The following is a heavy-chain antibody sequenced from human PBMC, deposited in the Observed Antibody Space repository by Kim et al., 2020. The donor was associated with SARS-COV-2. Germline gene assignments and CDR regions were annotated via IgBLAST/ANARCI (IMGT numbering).Heavy chain of an antibody. CDR3: ARNSDWSVGATPGY. Sequence: GGSLRLSCAASGFTFSSYWMTWVRQAPGKGLEWVANIKQDGSEKYYVDSVKGRFTISRDNAKNSLYLQMNSLRAEDTAVYYCARNSDWSVGATPGYWGQGTLVTVSS. D-gene: IGHD1-26*01. J-gene: IGHJ4*02. CDR1: GFTFSSYW. CDR2: IKQDGSEK. V-gene: IGHV3-7*03.